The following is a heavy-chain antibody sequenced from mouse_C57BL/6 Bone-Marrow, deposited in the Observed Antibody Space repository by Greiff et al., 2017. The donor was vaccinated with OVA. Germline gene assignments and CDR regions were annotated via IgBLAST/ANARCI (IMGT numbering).Heavy chain of an antibody. Sequence: VQLKESGPGLVKPSQSLSLTCSVTGYSITSGYYWNWIRQFPGNKLEWMGYISYDGSNNYNPSLKNRISITRDTSKNQFFLKLNSVTTEDTATYYCARDRQPSMDYWGQGTSVTVSS. D-gene: IGHD6-1*01. CDR2: ISYDGSN. CDR1: GYSITSGYY. CDR3: ARDRQPSMDY. J-gene: IGHJ4*01. V-gene: IGHV3-6*01.